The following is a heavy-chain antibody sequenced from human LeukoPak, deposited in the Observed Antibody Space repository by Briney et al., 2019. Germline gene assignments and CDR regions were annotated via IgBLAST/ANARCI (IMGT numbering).Heavy chain of an antibody. CDR2: ISYDGSNK. D-gene: IGHD3-22*01. V-gene: IGHV3-30*04. CDR1: GFTFSSYA. J-gene: IGHJ4*02. Sequence: GGSLRLSCAASGFTFSSYAMHWVRQAPGKGLEWVAVISYDGSNKYYADSVKGRFTISRDNSKNTLYLQMNSLRAEDTAVYYCANSLTYYYDSSGLDYWGQGTLVTVSS. CDR3: ANSLTYYYDSSGLDY.